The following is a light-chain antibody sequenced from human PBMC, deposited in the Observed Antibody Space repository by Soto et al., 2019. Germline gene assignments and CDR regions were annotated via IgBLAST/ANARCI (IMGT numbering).Light chain of an antibody. Sequence: EVVLTQSPGTLSLSPGERATLSCRASQSVSSSYLAWYQQKPGQAPRLLIYGASSRATGIPDRFSGSGSGTDFTLTISRLEPEDFAVYYCQQYGRSWTFGQGTKV. V-gene: IGKV3-20*01. CDR2: GAS. CDR1: QSVSSSY. CDR3: QQYGRSWT. J-gene: IGKJ1*01.